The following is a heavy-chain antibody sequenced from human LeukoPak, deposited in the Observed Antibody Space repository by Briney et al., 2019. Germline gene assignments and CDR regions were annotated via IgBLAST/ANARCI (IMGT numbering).Heavy chain of an antibody. J-gene: IGHJ4*02. Sequence: GGSLRLSCVASGFPFSNHGMHWVRQAPGKGLEWVASIWDDGSDKYSADSVRGRFTISRDNSRNTLFLQMNSLRPEDTAVYYCARPRGGQWLVQDYFDYWGQGTLVTVSS. D-gene: IGHD6-19*01. CDR3: ARPRGGQWLVQDYFDY. CDR1: GFPFSNHG. CDR2: IWDDGSDK. V-gene: IGHV3-33*08.